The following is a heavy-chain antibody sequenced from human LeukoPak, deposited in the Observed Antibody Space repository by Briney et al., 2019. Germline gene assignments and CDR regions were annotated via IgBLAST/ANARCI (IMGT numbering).Heavy chain of an antibody. J-gene: IGHJ4*02. CDR3: ANDRIPQLVASDS. D-gene: IGHD6-6*01. Sequence: PGGSLRLCCAASGFSFSSYDMTWVRQAPGKGLEWVSTIGSSGGRTYYADSVKGRFTISRDNSKNTLCLQMNSLRVEDTAVYYCANDRIPQLVASDSSGQGTLVTVSS. CDR2: IGSSGGRT. CDR1: GFSFSSYD. V-gene: IGHV3-23*01.